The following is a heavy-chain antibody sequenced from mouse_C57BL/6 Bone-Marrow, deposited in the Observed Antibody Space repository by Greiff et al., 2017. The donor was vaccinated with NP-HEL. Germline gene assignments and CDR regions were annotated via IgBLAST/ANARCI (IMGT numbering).Heavy chain of an antibody. D-gene: IGHD2-2*01. Sequence: QVHVKQPGAELVKPGASVKMSCKASGYTFTSYWITWVKQRPGQGLEWIGDIYPGSGSTNYNEKFKSKATLTVDTSSSTAYMQLSSLTSEDSAVYYCAREIWLRYYFDYWGQGTTLTVSS. J-gene: IGHJ2*01. CDR2: IYPGSGST. CDR1: GYTFTSYW. CDR3: AREIWLRYYFDY. V-gene: IGHV1-55*01.